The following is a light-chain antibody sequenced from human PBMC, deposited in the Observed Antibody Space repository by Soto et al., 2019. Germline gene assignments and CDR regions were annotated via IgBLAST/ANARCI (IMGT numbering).Light chain of an antibody. CDR2: EVT. Sequence: QSALTQPASVSGSPGQSITISCSGTSNDVGASNHVSWYQQHPGKAPKLLLYEVTIRPSGVSNRFSGSKSGNTASLTISGLQTEHEAGYYCMSYTISVAWVFGGGTKLTVL. CDR1: SNDVGASNH. V-gene: IGLV2-14*01. CDR3: MSYTISVAWV. J-gene: IGLJ3*02.